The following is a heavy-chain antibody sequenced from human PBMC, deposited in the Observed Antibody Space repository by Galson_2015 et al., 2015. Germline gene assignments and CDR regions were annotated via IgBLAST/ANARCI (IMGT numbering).Heavy chain of an antibody. Sequence: ETLSLTCTVSGGSVSSGSYYWSWIRQPPGKGLEWIGYIYPTGSTNYNPSLKSRVTISVDMSKNQFSLKLSSVTAADTAVYYCASCIYSHYNSGVGWFDPWGQGTLVTVSS. CDR3: ASCIYSHYNSGVGWFDP. V-gene: IGHV4-61*01. CDR1: GGSVSSGSYY. D-gene: IGHD5-24*01. CDR2: IYPTGST. J-gene: IGHJ5*02.